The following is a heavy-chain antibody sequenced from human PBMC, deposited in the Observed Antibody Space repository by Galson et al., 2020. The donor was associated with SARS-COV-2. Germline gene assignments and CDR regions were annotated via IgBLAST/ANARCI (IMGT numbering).Heavy chain of an antibody. D-gene: IGHD4-17*01. Sequence: GESLKISCAAFGFTFSSYAMHWVRQAPGKGLEWVAVISYDGSNKYYADSVKGRFTISRDNSKNTLYLQMNSLRAEDTAVYYCAREDGDHIFDYWGQGTRVTVSS. CDR3: AREDGDHIFDY. V-gene: IGHV3-30*04. CDR2: ISYDGSNK. CDR1: GFTFSSYA. J-gene: IGHJ4*02.